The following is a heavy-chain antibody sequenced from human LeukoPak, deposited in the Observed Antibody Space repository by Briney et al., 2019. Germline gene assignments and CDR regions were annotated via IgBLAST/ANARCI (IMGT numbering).Heavy chain of an antibody. D-gene: IGHD2-21*01. Sequence: GASLQISCEASGYGFTTNWIGWGRQMPGKGLEWMGIIYPGDSDTRYSPSFQGQVTISADKSITTAYLQWSSLKASDTAMYSCARHVDSLWYFDPWGQGTLVTVSS. CDR3: ARHVDSLWYFDP. V-gene: IGHV5-51*01. CDR1: GYGFTTNW. J-gene: IGHJ5*02. CDR2: IYPGDSDT.